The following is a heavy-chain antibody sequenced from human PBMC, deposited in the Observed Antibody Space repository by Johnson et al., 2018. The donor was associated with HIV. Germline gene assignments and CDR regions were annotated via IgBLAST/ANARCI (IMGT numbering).Heavy chain of an antibody. D-gene: IGHD1-26*01. CDR3: TTDLGVGATINEVAFD. CDR2: ISYDGSNK. V-gene: IGHV3-30*03. CDR1: GFTFDNYG. J-gene: IGHJ3*01. Sequence: QVQLVESGGRVVRPGESLRLSCEASGFTFDNYGMSWVRQGPGKGLEWVAIISYDGSNKYYADSVKGRFTISRDNSKNTLYLQMNSLRAEDTAVYYCTTDLGVGATINEVAFD.